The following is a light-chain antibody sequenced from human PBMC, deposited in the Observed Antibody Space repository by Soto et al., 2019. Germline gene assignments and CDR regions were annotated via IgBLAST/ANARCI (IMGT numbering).Light chain of an antibody. J-gene: IGLJ2*01. CDR3: LLYYGGAVV. Sequence: QAVMTQEPSLTVSPGGTVTLTCASSTGTVTSGHYPNWLQQKPGQAPRALIYSTDTRHSWTPARFSGSLLGGKAALTLSGVQPEDEADYYCLLYYGGAVVFGGGTKVTVL. V-gene: IGLV7-43*01. CDR1: TGTVTSGHY. CDR2: STD.